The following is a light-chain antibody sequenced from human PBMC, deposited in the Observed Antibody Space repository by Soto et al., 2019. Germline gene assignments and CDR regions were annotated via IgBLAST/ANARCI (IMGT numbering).Light chain of an antibody. CDR3: NSFTTSSPLV. CDR1: SSDVGAYNY. CDR2: DVS. J-gene: IGLJ2*01. Sequence: QSVLTQPASVSGSPGQSITISCTGTSSDVGAYNYVSWYQHHPGKAPKLMIYDVSNRPSGVSNRFSGSKSGNTASLTISGLQAEDEADYYFNSFTTSSPLVFGGGTKLTVL. V-gene: IGLV2-14*03.